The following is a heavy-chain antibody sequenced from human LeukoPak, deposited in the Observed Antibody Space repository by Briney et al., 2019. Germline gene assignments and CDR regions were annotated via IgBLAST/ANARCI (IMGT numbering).Heavy chain of an antibody. CDR2: IKPDGGDK. CDR1: GFTFTTYW. J-gene: IGHJ4*02. D-gene: IGHD6-19*01. V-gene: IGHV3-7*01. Sequence: GGSLKLSCAASGFTFTTYWMAWVRQAPGKGLEWVATIKPDGGDKYYVDSVKGRFTISRDNARNSLFLQMNSLRAEDTAVYYCARDRSTVAGIDYWGQGTLVTVSS. CDR3: ARDRSTVAGIDY.